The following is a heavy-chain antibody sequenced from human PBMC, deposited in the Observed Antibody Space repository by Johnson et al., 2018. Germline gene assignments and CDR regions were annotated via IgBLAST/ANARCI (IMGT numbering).Heavy chain of an antibody. Sequence: QVQLVQSGGGVVQPGGSLRLSCAASGFTFSSYGMHWVRQAPGKGLEWVAVIWYDGSNEYYADSVKGRFPISRDNSKNTLYLQMNSLRAEDTAVYYCASDGGDCSSTRRYKPKYGMDGWGQGTTVTVSS. CDR2: IWYDGSNE. V-gene: IGHV3-33*01. J-gene: IGHJ6*02. CDR1: GFTFSSYG. D-gene: IGHD2-2*02. CDR3: ASDGGDCSSTRRYKPKYGMDG.